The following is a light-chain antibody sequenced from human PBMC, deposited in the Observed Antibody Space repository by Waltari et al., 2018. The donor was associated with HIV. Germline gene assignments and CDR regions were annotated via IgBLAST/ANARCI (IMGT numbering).Light chain of an antibody. V-gene: IGKV3-20*01. CDR3: QQFGSSRFT. Sequence: ELVLTQTPGTLSLSPGESATLSCRANQRVNSSNLTWYQQKPGQAPRLLIYGASNRATGIPDRFSGSASGTEFTLSINTVEPEDFVLYFCQQFGSSRFTFGPGTKVDF. CDR2: GAS. CDR1: QRVNSSN. J-gene: IGKJ3*01.